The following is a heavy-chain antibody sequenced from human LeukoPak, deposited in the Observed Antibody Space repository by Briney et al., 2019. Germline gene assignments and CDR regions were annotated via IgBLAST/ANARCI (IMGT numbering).Heavy chain of an antibody. Sequence: SETLSLTCTVSGGSISSGGYFWSWVRQHPGKGLEWIGYISHSGSTYYNPSLKSRVTISLDTSKDRFSLRLSSVTAADTAVYYCARGCSAGTPHNWFDPWGQGTLVTVSS. D-gene: IGHD6-13*01. V-gene: IGHV4-31*03. CDR1: GGSISSGGYF. CDR3: ARGCSAGTPHNWFDP. CDR2: ISHSGST. J-gene: IGHJ5*02.